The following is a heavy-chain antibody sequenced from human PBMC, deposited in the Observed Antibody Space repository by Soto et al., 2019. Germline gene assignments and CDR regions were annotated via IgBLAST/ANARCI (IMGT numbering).Heavy chain of an antibody. D-gene: IGHD2-2*01. CDR3: AREDCSSTSCSIGDYYYYGMDV. CDR1: GGTFSSYA. V-gene: IGHV1-69*06. CDR2: IIPIFGTA. J-gene: IGHJ6*02. Sequence: SVKVSCKASGGTFSSYAISWVRQAPGQGPEWMGGIIPIFGTANYAQKFQGRVTITADKSTSTAYMELSSLRSEDTAVYYCAREDCSSTSCSIGDYYYYGMDVWGQGTTVTVSS.